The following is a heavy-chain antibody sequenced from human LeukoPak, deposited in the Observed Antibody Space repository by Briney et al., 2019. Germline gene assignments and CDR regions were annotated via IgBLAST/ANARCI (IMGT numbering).Heavy chain of an antibody. CDR2: IKQDGSEK. CDR3: TREIRYCGGDCYSPWFDP. Sequence: GGSLRLSCAASGFTFSSYWMSWVRQAPGKGLEWVANIKQDGSEKYYVDSVKGRFTISRDNAKNSLYLQMNSLRAEDTAVYYCTREIRYCGGDCYSPWFDPWGQGTLVTVSS. CDR1: GFTFSSYW. J-gene: IGHJ5*02. V-gene: IGHV3-7*01. D-gene: IGHD2-21*02.